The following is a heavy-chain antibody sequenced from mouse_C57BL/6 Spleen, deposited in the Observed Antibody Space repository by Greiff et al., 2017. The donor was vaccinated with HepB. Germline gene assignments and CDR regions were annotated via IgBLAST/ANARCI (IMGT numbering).Heavy chain of an antibody. Sequence: EVKVEESGGGLVKPGGSLKLSCAASGFTFSDYGMHWVRQAPEKGLEWVAYISSGSSTIYYADTVKGRFTISRDNAKNTLFLQMTSLRSEDTAMYYCASTPRGNYGGQGTLVTVSA. D-gene: IGHD2-1*01. CDR1: GFTFSDYG. CDR2: ISSGSSTI. CDR3: ASTPRGNY. J-gene: IGHJ3*01. V-gene: IGHV5-17*01.